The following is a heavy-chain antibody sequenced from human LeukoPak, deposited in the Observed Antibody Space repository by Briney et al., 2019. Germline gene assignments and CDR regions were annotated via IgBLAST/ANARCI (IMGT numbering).Heavy chain of an antibody. CDR3: ARDFGGNYYYYYMDV. D-gene: IGHD3-3*01. CDR2: IYSGGST. J-gene: IGHJ6*03. Sequence: PGGSLRLSCAASGFIVSSNYMSWVRQAPGKGLEWVSVIYSGGSTYYADSVKGRFTISRDNSKNTLYLQMNSLRAEDTAVYYCARDFGGNYYYYYMDVWGKGTTVTVSS. CDR1: GFIVSSNY. V-gene: IGHV3-66*02.